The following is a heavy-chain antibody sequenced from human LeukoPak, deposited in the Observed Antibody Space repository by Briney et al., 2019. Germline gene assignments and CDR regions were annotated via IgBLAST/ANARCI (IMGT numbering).Heavy chain of an antibody. Sequence: GGSLRLSCAASGFTFDDYGMSWVRQAPGKGLEWVSYISSSSSTIYYADSVKGRFTISRDNAKNSLYLQMNSLRAEDTAVYYCARGGYYYVPLRYFDYWGQGTLVTVSS. D-gene: IGHD3-10*02. CDR1: GFTFDDYG. J-gene: IGHJ4*02. V-gene: IGHV3-48*01. CDR3: ARGGYYYVPLRYFDY. CDR2: ISSSSSTI.